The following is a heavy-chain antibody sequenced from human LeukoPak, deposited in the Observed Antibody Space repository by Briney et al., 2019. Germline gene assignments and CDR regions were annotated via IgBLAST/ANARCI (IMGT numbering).Heavy chain of an antibody. J-gene: IGHJ4*02. D-gene: IGHD2-15*01. Sequence: GASVKVSCKASGYTFTSYGISWARQAPGQGLEWMGWISGYNGDTNYAQNLQGRVTMTADTSTSTAYMELRNLRYDDTAVYYCAKDIHPGLGSGASCCFDYWGQGTLVTVSS. CDR2: ISGYNGDT. CDR1: GYTFTSYG. V-gene: IGHV1-18*01. CDR3: AKDIHPGLGSGASCCFDY.